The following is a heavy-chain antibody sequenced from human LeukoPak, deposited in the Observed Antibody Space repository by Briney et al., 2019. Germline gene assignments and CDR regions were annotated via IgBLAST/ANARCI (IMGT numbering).Heavy chain of an antibody. V-gene: IGHV3-23*01. J-gene: IGHJ4*02. D-gene: IGHD3-10*01. Sequence: GASVKVSCKASGYTFSSYAMSWVRQAPGKGLEWVSAISGSGGSTYYADSVKGRFTISRDNSKNTLYLQMNSLRAEDTAVYYCAKDYGRKYYFDYWGQGTLVTVSS. CDR3: AKDYGRKYYFDY. CDR2: ISGSGGST. CDR1: GYTFSSYA.